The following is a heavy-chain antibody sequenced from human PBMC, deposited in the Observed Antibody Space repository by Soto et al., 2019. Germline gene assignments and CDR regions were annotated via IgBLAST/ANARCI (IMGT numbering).Heavy chain of an antibody. CDR2: IIPIFGTA. CDR3: ARGGSSGWVNYYYYGMDV. Sequence: SVKVSCKASGGTFSSYAISWVRQAPGQGLEWMGGIIPIFGTANYAQKFQGRVTITADKSTSTAYMELSSLRSEDTAVYYCARGGSSGWVNYYYYGMDVWGQGTTVPVSS. J-gene: IGHJ6*02. V-gene: IGHV1-69*06. CDR1: GGTFSSYA. D-gene: IGHD6-19*01.